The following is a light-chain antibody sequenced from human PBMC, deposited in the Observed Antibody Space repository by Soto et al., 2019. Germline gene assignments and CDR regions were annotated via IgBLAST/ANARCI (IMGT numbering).Light chain of an antibody. CDR2: DDS. J-gene: IGLJ3*02. CDR1: NIGSKS. V-gene: IGLV3-21*02. CDR3: QVWDSSSDHPV. Sequence: SSELTQPPSVSVAPGQTARITCGGINIGSKSVHWYQRRPGQAPVLVVYDDSDRPSGIPERLSGSNSGDTATLTIARVEAGDEADYYCQVWDSSSDHPVFGGGTKLTVL.